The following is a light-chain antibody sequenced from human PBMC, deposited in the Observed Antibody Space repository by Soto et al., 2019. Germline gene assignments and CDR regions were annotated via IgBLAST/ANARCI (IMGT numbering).Light chain of an antibody. V-gene: IGLV2-23*02. CDR2: EVS. CDR1: SSDVGNFNL. CDR3: CSYAGNNIHYV. Sequence: QSALTQPASVSGSPGQWITISCAGTSSDVGNFNLVSWYQHHPGKAPKLMIYEVSKRPSGVSNRYSGSKSGNTASLTISGLQAEDEADYYCCSYAGNNIHYVFGTGTQLTVL. J-gene: IGLJ1*01.